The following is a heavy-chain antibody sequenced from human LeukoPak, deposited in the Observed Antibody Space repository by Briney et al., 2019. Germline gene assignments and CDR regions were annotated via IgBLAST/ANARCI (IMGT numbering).Heavy chain of an antibody. D-gene: IGHD6-19*01. CDR2: ISSSNSYT. J-gene: IGHJ4*02. CDR3: ARTHSSGWYISVDY. CDR1: GFNFSSYR. Sequence: GGPVRLFCAASGFNFSSYRMLCPPDAREGAVVGFSSISSSNSYTYYAGAVKVPSTITRDNAKNSLYLQMNNLRAEDTAVYYCARTHSSGWYISVDYWGQGNLVTVSS. V-gene: IGHV3-21*01.